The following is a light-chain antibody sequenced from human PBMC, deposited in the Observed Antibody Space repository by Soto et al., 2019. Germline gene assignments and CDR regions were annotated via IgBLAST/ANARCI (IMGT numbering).Light chain of an antibody. V-gene: IGKV1-5*03. CDR3: QQYNSYWT. J-gene: IGKJ1*01. CDR1: QSISSW. CDR2: KAS. Sequence: DIQMTQSPSTLSASVGDRVTITCRASQSISSWLAWYQQKPGKAPKLLIYKASSLESGVPSRFSGSGSWTEFTLSISSLQHDDFATYYCQQYNSYWTFGQGTKVEIK.